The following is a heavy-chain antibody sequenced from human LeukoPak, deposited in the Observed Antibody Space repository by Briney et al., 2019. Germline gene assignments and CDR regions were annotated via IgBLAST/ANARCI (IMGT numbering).Heavy chain of an antibody. D-gene: IGHD5-18*01. CDR2: IYYSGST. V-gene: IGHV4-39*01. Sequence: SETLSLTCTVSGGSISSSSYYWGWLRQPPGKGLEWIGSIYYSGSTYYNPSLKSRVTISVDTSKNQFSLKLSSVTAADTAVYYCARCLGYSYGYGHYYYYMDVWGKGTTVTVSS. CDR1: GGSISSSSYY. CDR3: ARCLGYSYGYGHYYYYMDV. J-gene: IGHJ6*03.